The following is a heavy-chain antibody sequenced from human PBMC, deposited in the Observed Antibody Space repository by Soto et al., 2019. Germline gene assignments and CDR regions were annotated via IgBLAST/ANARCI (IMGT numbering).Heavy chain of an antibody. Sequence: QVQLVQSGAEVKKPGSSVKVSCKASGGTFSSYAISWVRQAPGQGLEWMGRIIPILGIANYAQKFQGRVTITADKSTSTAYMELSSLRSEDTAVYYCARVPLQYSSSPNWFDPWGQGTLVTVFS. CDR1: GGTFSSYA. J-gene: IGHJ5*02. CDR2: IIPILGIA. D-gene: IGHD6-6*01. CDR3: ARVPLQYSSSPNWFDP. V-gene: IGHV1-69*04.